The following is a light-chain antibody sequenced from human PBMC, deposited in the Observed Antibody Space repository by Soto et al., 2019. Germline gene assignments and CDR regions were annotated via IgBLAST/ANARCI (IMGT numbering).Light chain of an antibody. Sequence: DIQMTQSPSTLSASVGDRVTITCRATQSISSWLAWYQQKPGKAPKLLIYDASTLQSGVPSRFSGSGSGTEFTLTISSLQPDDFATYYGQQYNGYSSYTFGQGTKVDIK. CDR2: DAS. V-gene: IGKV1-5*01. J-gene: IGKJ2*01. CDR1: QSISSW. CDR3: QQYNGYSSYT.